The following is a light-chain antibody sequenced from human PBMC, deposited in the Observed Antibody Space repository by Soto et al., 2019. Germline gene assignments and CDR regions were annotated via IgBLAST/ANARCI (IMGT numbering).Light chain of an antibody. CDR3: QQFSSYPLT. CDR2: DAS. Sequence: VLPQSPGTLSLSPGERATLSCRASQTIINNYLAWYQQKPGQAPRLLIYDASSRATGIPDRFRGGGSGTDFTLTISRLEPEDFAVYYCQQFSSYPLTFGGGTKVDIK. J-gene: IGKJ4*01. V-gene: IGKV3-20*01. CDR1: QTIINNY.